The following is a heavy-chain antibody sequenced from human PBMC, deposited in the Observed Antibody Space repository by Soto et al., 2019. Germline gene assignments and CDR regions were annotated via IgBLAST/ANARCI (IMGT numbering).Heavy chain of an antibody. V-gene: IGHV3-33*01. CDR3: ARDGQSLAPYALDV. CDR1: GFTFSGHA. D-gene: IGHD6-19*01. CDR2: IWYDGSNK. Sequence: QVQVVESGGGVVQPGRSLRLSCTASGFTFSGHAMHWVRQPPGKGLEWVAQIWYDGSNKYYADSVKGRFTISRDNSKNTLYVQMESLRVEETAVYYCARDGQSLAPYALDVWGQGTSVTVSS. J-gene: IGHJ6*02.